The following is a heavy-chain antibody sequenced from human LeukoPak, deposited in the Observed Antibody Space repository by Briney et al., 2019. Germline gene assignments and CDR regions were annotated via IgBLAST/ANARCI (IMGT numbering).Heavy chain of an antibody. J-gene: IGHJ3*02. CDR1: GDSVSSNSAA. Sequence: SQTLSLTCAISGDSVSSNSAAWNWIRQSPSRGLEWLGRTYYRSKWYNDYAVSVKSRITINPDTSKNQFSLKLSSVTAADTAVYYCARVSGITMIVVVQSDGFDIWGQGTMVSVSS. V-gene: IGHV6-1*01. D-gene: IGHD3-22*01. CDR2: TYYRSKWYN. CDR3: ARVSGITMIVVVQSDGFDI.